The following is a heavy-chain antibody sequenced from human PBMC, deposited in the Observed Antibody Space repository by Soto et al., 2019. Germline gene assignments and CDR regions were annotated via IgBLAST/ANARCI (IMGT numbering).Heavy chain of an antibody. Sequence: QVQLQQWGAGLLKPSETLSLTCAVYGGSFSGHYWTWIRQAPGKGLEWIGEINDSGSTNYNPSLKSRVTMSLVTSKKQFSLKLSSLTAADTAVYYCAMRPWAFDIWGQGTMVTVSS. CDR1: GGSFSGHY. CDR2: INDSGST. CDR3: AMRPWAFDI. J-gene: IGHJ3*02. V-gene: IGHV4-34*01.